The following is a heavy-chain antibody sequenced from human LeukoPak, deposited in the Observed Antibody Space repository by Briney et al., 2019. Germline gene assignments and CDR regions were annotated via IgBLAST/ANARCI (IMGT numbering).Heavy chain of an antibody. J-gene: IGHJ4*02. V-gene: IGHV4-38-2*02. D-gene: IGHD4-23*01. Sequence: SETLSLTCTVSGYSISSGYYWGWIRQPPGKGLEWIGSIYHSGSTYYNPSLKSRVTISVDTSKNQFSLKLSSVTAADTAVYYCARDADGGGPYWGQGTLVTVSS. CDR1: GYSISSGYY. CDR3: ARDADGGGPY. CDR2: IYHSGST.